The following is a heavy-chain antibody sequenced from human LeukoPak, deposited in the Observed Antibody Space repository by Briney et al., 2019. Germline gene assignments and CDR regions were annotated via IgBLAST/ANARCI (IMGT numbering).Heavy chain of an antibody. Sequence: ASVKVSCKASGGTFSSYAISWVRQAPGQGLEWMGGIIPIFGTANYAQKFQGRVTITADESTSTAYMELSSLRSEDTAVYYCARVTRKTETNYYGSGSYYTSPSPFDYWGQGTLVTVSS. D-gene: IGHD3-10*01. J-gene: IGHJ4*02. CDR3: ARVTRKTETNYYGSGSYYTSPSPFDY. CDR1: GGTFSSYA. V-gene: IGHV1-69*13. CDR2: IIPIFGTA.